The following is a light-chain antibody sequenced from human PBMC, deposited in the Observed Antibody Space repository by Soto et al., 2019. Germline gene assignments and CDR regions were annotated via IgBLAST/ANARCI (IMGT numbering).Light chain of an antibody. CDR2: DAS. V-gene: IGKV1-5*01. CDR3: QQSYSTPRT. Sequence: IRVTQSPSTLSASVGDRVTITCRASQTISSWLAWYQQKPGKAPKLLIYDASSLESGVPSRFSGSGSGTEFTLTISSLQPEDFATYYCQQSYSTPRTFGQGTKVDIK. CDR1: QTISSW. J-gene: IGKJ1*01.